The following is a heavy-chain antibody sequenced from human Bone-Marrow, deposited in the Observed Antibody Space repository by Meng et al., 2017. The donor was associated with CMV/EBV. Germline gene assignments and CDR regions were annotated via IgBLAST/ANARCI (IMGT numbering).Heavy chain of an antibody. J-gene: IGHJ4*02. CDR1: GFTVSNNY. D-gene: IGHD1-26*01. Sequence: VQLVESGGGLVQPGGSLGLSCAASGFTVSNNYMYWVRQAPGKGLEWVSVIFDSGSTYYADSVKGRFTISRHNSQNTLYLQMNSLRPDDTAVYYCARDRPGFAGAPWWGQGTLVTVSS. CDR2: IFDSGST. V-gene: IGHV3-53*04. CDR3: ARDRPGFAGAPW.